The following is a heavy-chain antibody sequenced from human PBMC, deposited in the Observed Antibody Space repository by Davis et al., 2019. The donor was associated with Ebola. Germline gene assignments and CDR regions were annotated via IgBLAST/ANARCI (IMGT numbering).Heavy chain of an antibody. D-gene: IGHD7-27*01. CDR3: ARAIHNWGGSLS. V-gene: IGHV1-46*01. CDR1: GYTFTSYY. CDR2: INPLGGST. Sequence: ASVKVSCKASGYTFTSYYMHWVRQAPGQGLEWMGIINPLGGSTSYAQKFQGRVTMTSDTSTGTVYMELSSLRSEDTAVYYCARAIHNWGGSLSWGQGTLVTVSS. J-gene: IGHJ5*02.